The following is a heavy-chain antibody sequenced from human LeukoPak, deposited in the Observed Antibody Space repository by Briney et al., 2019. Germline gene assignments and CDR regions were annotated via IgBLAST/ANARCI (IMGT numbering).Heavy chain of an antibody. Sequence: SETLSLTCTVSGGSISSSSYYWGWIRQPPGKGLEWIGYIYYTENTYYNPSLKSRVTISVDTSKNQFSLKLTSVTAADTAVYYCARDKYSSSPNFDYWGQGTLVTVSS. D-gene: IGHD6-6*01. V-gene: IGHV4-39*07. CDR2: IYYTENT. CDR3: ARDKYSSSPNFDY. J-gene: IGHJ4*02. CDR1: GGSISSSSYY.